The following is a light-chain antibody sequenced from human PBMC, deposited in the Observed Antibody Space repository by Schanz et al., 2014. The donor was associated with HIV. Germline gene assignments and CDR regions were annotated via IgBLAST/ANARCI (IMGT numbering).Light chain of an antibody. CDR1: TGAVTSDYY. CDR2: STT. Sequence: CASSTGAVTSDYYPNWFQQKPGQAPRALIYSTTYRHSWTPARFSGSLLGGKAALTLSGVQPEDEAEYYCLLTYGGTQVFGGGTKLTVL. CDR3: LLTYGGTQV. J-gene: IGLJ3*02. V-gene: IGLV7-43*01.